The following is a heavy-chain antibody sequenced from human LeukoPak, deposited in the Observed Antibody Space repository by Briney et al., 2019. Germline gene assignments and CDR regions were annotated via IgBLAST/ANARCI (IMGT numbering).Heavy chain of an antibody. J-gene: IGHJ6*03. D-gene: IGHD3-10*01. CDR3: AKDSAFYYIDV. CDR1: GFTFNNYG. Sequence: GGSLRLSCAASGFTFNNYGMHWVRQAPGKGLERVAFIRYNGYNQYYADSVKGRFTISRDNSKNTLYLQMNSLIGDDTAVYYCAKDSAFYYIDVWGKGTTVIISS. V-gene: IGHV3-30*02. CDR2: IRYNGYNQ.